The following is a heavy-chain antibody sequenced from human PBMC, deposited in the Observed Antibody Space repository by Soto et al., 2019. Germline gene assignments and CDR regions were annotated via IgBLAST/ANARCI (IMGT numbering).Heavy chain of an antibody. J-gene: IGHJ6*02. Sequence: SVKVSCKASGGTFSSYAISWVRQAPGQGLEWMGGIIPIFGTANYAQKFQGRVTITADESTSTAYMELSSLRSEDTAVYYCARGSAMGDPYYYYYGMDVWGQGTTVTVSS. CDR3: ARGSAMGDPYYYYYGMDV. CDR1: GGTFSSYA. D-gene: IGHD5-18*01. V-gene: IGHV1-69*13. CDR2: IIPIFGTA.